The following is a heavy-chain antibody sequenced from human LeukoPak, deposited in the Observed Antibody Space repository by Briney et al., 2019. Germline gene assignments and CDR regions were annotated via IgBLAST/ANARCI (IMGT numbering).Heavy chain of an antibody. CDR1: GFTFSSYA. CDR2: IWYDGSNK. V-gene: IGHV3-33*08. Sequence: GGSLRLSCAASGFTFSSYAMSWVRQAPGKGLEWVAVIWYDGSNKYYADSVKGRFTISRDNSKNTLYLQMNSLRAEDTAVYYCARDLQYYDFWSGSFDYWGQGTLVTVSS. CDR3: ARDLQYYDFWSGSFDY. J-gene: IGHJ4*02. D-gene: IGHD3-3*01.